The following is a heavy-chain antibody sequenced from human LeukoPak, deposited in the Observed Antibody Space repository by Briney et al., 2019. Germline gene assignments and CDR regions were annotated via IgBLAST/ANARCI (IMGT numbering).Heavy chain of an antibody. CDR3: AKLAKYFYGSETYYFFEH. J-gene: IGHJ4*02. CDR2: IKQDGTEK. V-gene: IGHV3-7*01. Sequence: GGSLRLSCAASGFTFTTYWMGWVRQAPGKGLEWVANIKQDGTEKYYVDSVKGRSTISRDNAKNSLYLQMNSLRVEDTAVYYCAKLAKYFYGSETYYFFEHWGQGTPVTASS. CDR1: GFTFTTYW. D-gene: IGHD3-10*01.